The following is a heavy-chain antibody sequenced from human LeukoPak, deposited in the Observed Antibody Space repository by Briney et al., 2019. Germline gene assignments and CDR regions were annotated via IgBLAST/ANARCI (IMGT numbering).Heavy chain of an antibody. CDR3: ARGPSYYGKTWFDP. CDR2: MNPNSGNT. V-gene: IGHV1-8*01. CDR1: GYTFTSYD. J-gene: IGHJ5*02. Sequence: ASVKVSCKASGYTFTSYDINWVRQATGQGLEWMGWMNPNSGNTGYAQKFQGRVTMTRNTSISTAYMELSSLRSEDTAVYYCARGPSYYGKTWFDPWGQGTLVTVSP. D-gene: IGHD3-16*01.